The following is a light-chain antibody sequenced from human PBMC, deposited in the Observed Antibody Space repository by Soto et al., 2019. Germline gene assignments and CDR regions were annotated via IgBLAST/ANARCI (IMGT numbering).Light chain of an antibody. V-gene: IGLV2-8*01. J-gene: IGLJ1*01. CDR3: SSYGGSDNLYV. CDR2: EVS. CDR1: SSDVGGYNY. Sequence: QSALTQPPSASGSPGQSGTISCTGTSSDVGGYNYVSWYQQHPGKAPKLMIYEVSKRPSGVPDRFSGSKSGNTASLTVSGLQAEDEADYYCSSYGGSDNLYVFGTGTKVTVL.